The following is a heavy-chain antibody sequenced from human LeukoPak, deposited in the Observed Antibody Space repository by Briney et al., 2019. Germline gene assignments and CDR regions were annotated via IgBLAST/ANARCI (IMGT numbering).Heavy chain of an antibody. D-gene: IGHD6-13*01. Sequence: SETLSLTCAVYVGSFSVYYWGWIRQPPGKGLEWIGSIYYSGSTYYNPSLKSRVTLSVDTSKNQFSLKLSYVTAADTAVYYCDIGIAAAGTGYWGQGTLVTVSS. V-gene: IGHV4-34*01. CDR3: DIGIAAAGTGY. CDR2: IYYSGST. J-gene: IGHJ4*02. CDR1: VGSFSVYY.